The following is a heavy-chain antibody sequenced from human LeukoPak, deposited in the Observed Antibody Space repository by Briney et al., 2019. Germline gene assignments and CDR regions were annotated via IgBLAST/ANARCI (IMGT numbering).Heavy chain of an antibody. CDR1: GGSISSYY. D-gene: IGHD3-22*01. CDR2: IYYSGST. Sequence: PSETLSLTCTVSGGSISSYYWSWIRQPPGKGLEWIGYIYYSGSTNYNPSLKSRVTISVDTSKNQFSLKLSSVTAADTAVYYCARDLPYYDSSGPLGAFDIWGQGTMVTVSS. CDR3: ARDLPYYDSSGPLGAFDI. J-gene: IGHJ3*02. V-gene: IGHV4-59*01.